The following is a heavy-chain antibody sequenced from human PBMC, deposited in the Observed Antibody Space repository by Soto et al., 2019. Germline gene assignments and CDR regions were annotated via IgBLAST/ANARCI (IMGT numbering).Heavy chain of an antibody. CDR3: ATKPPYSTVWYYFDY. CDR1: GGSISGYY. J-gene: IGHJ4*02. Sequence: SETQCLTCTVSGGSISGYYGSWIRQPPGKALEWIGYIYHSGSTNYNPSLKSRVTISVDTSKNQLSLNLSSVTAADTAVYYFATKPPYSTVWYYFDYWGQGALVTVSS. D-gene: IGHD2-2*01. CDR2: IYHSGST. V-gene: IGHV4-59*03.